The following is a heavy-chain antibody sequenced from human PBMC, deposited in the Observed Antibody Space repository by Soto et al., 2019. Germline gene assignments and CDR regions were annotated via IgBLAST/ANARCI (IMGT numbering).Heavy chain of an antibody. CDR2: ISGSGDKT. CDR3: AKVGERFRYYLDY. Sequence: EGQLLESGGGLVQPGGSLTLSCAASGFTFNNYAMNWVRQAPGKGLEWVSAISGSGDKTYYADSVKGRFTISRDISKNVVYLQMNSLRADDTAVYYCAKVGERFRYYLDYWGQGTLVTVSS. CDR1: GFTFNNYA. J-gene: IGHJ4*02. D-gene: IGHD2-21*01. V-gene: IGHV3-23*01.